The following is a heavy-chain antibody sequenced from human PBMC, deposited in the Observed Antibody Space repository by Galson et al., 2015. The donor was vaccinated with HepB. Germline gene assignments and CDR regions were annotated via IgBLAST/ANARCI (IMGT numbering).Heavy chain of an antibody. CDR3: ARAAPYGDGLAGPGDYYGMDV. CDR1: GYTFTSYY. J-gene: IGHJ6*02. Sequence: SVKVSCKASGYTFTSYYMHWVRQAPGQGLEWMGIINPSGGSTSYAQKLQGRVTMTRDTSPSTVYMELSSLRSEDPAVYYCARAAPYGDGLAGPGDYYGMDVWGQGTTVTVSS. CDR2: INPSGGST. V-gene: IGHV1-46*04. D-gene: IGHD4-17*01.